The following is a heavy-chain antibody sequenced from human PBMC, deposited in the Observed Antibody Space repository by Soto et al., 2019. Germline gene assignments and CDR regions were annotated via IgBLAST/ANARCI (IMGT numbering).Heavy chain of an antibody. J-gene: IGHJ4*02. V-gene: IGHV4-4*02. Sequence: QVQLQESGPGLVKPSGTLSLTCAVSGGSISSSNWWSWVRQPPGEGLEWIGEIYHSGSSNYDPSLKSRVTISVDKSKNQFSLKLSSVTAADTAVYYCARVEINMVRGVIITRYFDYWGQGTLVTVSS. CDR3: ARVEINMVRGVIITRYFDY. CDR1: GGSISSSNW. CDR2: IYHSGSS. D-gene: IGHD3-10*01.